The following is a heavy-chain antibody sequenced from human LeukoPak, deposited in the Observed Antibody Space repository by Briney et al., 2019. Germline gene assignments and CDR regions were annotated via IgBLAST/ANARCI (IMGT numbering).Heavy chain of an antibody. Sequence: GGSLRLSCAASGFTVSSNYMSWVRQAPGKGLEWVSVIYSGGSTYYADSVKGRLTISRDNSKNTLYLQMNSLRAEDTAVYYCARAPYCSGGSCYSHNWFDPWGQGTLVTVSS. CDR3: ARAPYCSGGSCYSHNWFDP. D-gene: IGHD2-15*01. CDR1: GFTVSSNY. J-gene: IGHJ5*02. V-gene: IGHV3-66*01. CDR2: IYSGGST.